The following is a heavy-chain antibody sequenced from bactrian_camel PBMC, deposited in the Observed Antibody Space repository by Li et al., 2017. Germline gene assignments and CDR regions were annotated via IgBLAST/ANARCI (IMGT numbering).Heavy chain of an antibody. CDR1: GYIFSSCG. J-gene: IGHJ4*01. CDR2: ISSDSTT. V-gene: IGHV3S53*01. CDR3: AAVVRVGRRLVMSQL. Sequence: HVQLVESGGGSVRAGGSLKLSCAASGYIFSSCGMGWYHQAPGKERELVSTISSDSTTNYLDSVKGQFTISQDNAKNTLYLQMNSLKTEDTAVYYCAAVVRVGRRLVMSQLLGQGTQVTVS. D-gene: IGHD7*01.